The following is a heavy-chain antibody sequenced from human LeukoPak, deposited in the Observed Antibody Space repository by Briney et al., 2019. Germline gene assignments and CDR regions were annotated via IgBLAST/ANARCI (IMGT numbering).Heavy chain of an antibody. CDR2: INPSGGST. CDR1: GYTFTSYY. CDR3: ARDRPPNYFGD. J-gene: IGHJ4*02. Sequence: GASVKVSCKASGYTFTSYYIHWVRQAPGQGLEWMRIINPSGGSTSYAQKFQGRVTMTRDTSTSTVYMELSSLRSEDTAVYYCARDRPPNYFGDWGQGTLVTVSS. V-gene: IGHV1-46*01.